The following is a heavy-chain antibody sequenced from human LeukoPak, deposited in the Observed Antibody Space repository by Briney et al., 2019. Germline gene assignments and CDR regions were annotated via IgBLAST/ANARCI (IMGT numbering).Heavy chain of an antibody. Sequence: GGSLRLSCAASGFTFSSYAMSWVRQAPGKGLEWVSAISGSGGSTYYADSVKGRFTISRDNSKNTLYLQMNSLRAEDTAVYYCAKDRGYCSSTSCYATWVLDYWGQRTLVTVSS. V-gene: IGHV3-23*01. D-gene: IGHD2-2*01. CDR2: ISGSGGST. CDR3: AKDRGYCSSTSCYATWVLDY. J-gene: IGHJ4*02. CDR1: GFTFSSYA.